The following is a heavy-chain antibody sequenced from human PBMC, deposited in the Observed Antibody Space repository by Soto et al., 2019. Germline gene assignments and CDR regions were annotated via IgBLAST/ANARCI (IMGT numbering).Heavy chain of an antibody. V-gene: IGHV1-3*01. CDR2: INAGNGNT. J-gene: IGHJ5*02. CDR1: GYTFTSYA. D-gene: IGHD6-13*01. Sequence: GASVKVSCKASGYTFTSYAMHWVRQAPGQRLEWMGWINAGNGNTKYSQKFQGRVTITRDTSASTAYMELSSLRSEDTAVYYRARDVAAACTFDPWGQGTLFTVSS. CDR3: ARDVAAACTFDP.